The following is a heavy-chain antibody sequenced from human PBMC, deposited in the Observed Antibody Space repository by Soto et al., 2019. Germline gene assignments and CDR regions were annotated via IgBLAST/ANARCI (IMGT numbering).Heavy chain of an antibody. CDR1: GFTFSSYS. CDR3: ARDMSTIFGVVKAGGMDV. J-gene: IGHJ6*02. V-gene: IGHV3-21*01. CDR2: ISSSSSYI. Sequence: GGSLRLSCAASGFTFSSYSMNWVRQAPGKGLEWVSSISSSSSYIYYADSVKGRFTISRDNAKNSLYLQMNSLRAEDTAVYYWARDMSTIFGVVKAGGMDVWGQGTTVTVSS. D-gene: IGHD3-3*01.